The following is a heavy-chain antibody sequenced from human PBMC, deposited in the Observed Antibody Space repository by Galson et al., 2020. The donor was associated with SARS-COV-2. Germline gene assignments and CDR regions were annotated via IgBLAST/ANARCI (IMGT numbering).Heavy chain of an antibody. Sequence: GGSLRLSCAASGFTFTSYAMHWVRQAPGKGLEWVAVISYDGSNTYYADSVKGRFTISRDNSKNTLYLQMNSLRAEDTAVYYCARDPISYSGSYGYFDYWGQGTLVTVSS. CDR2: ISYDGSNT. CDR3: ARDPISYSGSYGYFDY. D-gene: IGHD1-26*01. V-gene: IGHV3-30-3*01. J-gene: IGHJ4*02. CDR1: GFTFTSYA.